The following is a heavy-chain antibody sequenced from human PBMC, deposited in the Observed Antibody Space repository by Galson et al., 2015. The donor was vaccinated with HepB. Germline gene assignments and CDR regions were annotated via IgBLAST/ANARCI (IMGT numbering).Heavy chain of an antibody. D-gene: IGHD3-10*01. V-gene: IGHV4-59*08. Sequence: ETMSLTCSVSGGSLGGYFWSWIRQPPGKGLEFIGYIHYSGSDTYYSPSLKSRVTFSVDTSNNQFSLRLSSVTAADTAVYYCARRITLIRGGDDALDIWGQGTMVTVSS. J-gene: IGHJ3*02. CDR2: IHYSGSDT. CDR1: GGSLGGYF. CDR3: ARRITLIRGGDDALDI.